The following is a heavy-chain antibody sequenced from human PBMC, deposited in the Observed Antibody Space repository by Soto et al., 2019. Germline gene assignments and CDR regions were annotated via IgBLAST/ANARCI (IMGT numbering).Heavy chain of an antibody. CDR1: GGTFSSYA. J-gene: IGHJ6*02. Sequence: ASVKVSCKASGGTFSSYAISWVRQAPGQGLEWMGGIIPIFGTANYAQKFQGRVTITADESTSTAYMELSSLRSEDTAVYYCASHLVPAALLGYYGMDVWGQGTTVTVSS. V-gene: IGHV1-69*13. CDR3: ASHLVPAALLGYYGMDV. D-gene: IGHD2-2*01. CDR2: IIPIFGTA.